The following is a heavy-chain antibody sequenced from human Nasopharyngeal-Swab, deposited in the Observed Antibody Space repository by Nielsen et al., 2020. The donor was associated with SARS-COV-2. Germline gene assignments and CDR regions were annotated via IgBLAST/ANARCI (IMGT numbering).Heavy chain of an antibody. CDR1: GGSISSGSYY. J-gene: IGHJ4*02. CDR3: ARDQYCSGGSCTVFDY. D-gene: IGHD2-15*01. Sequence: SETLSLTCTVSGGSISSGSYYWSWIRQPAGKGLEWIGRIYTSRSTNYNPSLKGRITITVDTSKNQFSLKLSSVTAADTAVYYCARDQYCSGGSCTVFDYWGQGTLVTVSS. CDR2: IYTSRST. V-gene: IGHV4-61*02.